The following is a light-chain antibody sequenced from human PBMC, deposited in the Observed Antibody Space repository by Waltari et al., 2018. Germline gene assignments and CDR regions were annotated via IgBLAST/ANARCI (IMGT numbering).Light chain of an antibody. CDR1: QSLSSY. J-gene: IGKJ3*01. CDR2: DAS. Sequence: IVLKQPPATLSLSPGDRATLSCRASQSLSSYLAWYQQKPGQAPRLLIYDASTRATGVPARSSGSGSVTDFTLTISSLEPEDFAIYYCQQRSKSFTFGPGTKVDMK. V-gene: IGKV3-11*01. CDR3: QQRSKSFT.